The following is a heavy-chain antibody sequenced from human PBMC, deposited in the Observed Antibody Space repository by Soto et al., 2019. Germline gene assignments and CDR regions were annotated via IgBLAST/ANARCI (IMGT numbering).Heavy chain of an antibody. CDR1: GGTFSSYA. J-gene: IGHJ4*02. V-gene: IGHV1-69*13. CDR3: ASGDQLLLTSPSYFDY. Sequence: ASVKVSCKASGGTFSSYAISWVRQAPGQGLEWMGGIIPIFGTANYAQKFQGRVTITADESTSTAYMELSSLRSEDTAVYYCASGDQLLLTSPSYFDYWGQGTLVTVS. D-gene: IGHD2-2*01. CDR2: IIPIFGTA.